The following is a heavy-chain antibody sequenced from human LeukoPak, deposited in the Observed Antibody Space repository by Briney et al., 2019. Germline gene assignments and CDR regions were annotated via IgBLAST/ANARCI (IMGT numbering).Heavy chain of an antibody. Sequence: PGGSLRLSCAASGFTFGTYTLNWVRQAPGKGLVWVSRINSDGSSTSYADSVKGRFTISRDNAKNTLYLQMNSLRAEDTAVYYCARDQYSSGWYNLYYYYYMDVWGKGTTVTISS. CDR3: ARDQYSSGWYNLYYYYYMDV. CDR1: GFTFGTYT. CDR2: INSDGSST. D-gene: IGHD6-19*01. V-gene: IGHV3-74*01. J-gene: IGHJ6*03.